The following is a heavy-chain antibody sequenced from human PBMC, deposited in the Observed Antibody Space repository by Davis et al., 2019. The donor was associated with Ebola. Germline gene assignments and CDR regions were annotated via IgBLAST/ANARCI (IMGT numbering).Heavy chain of an antibody. CDR1: GFTFNYYW. D-gene: IGHD3-3*02. Sequence: GGSLRLSCVASGFTFNYYWMSWVRQAPGKGLQWVANTKPDGSEKFYVDSVKGRFTISRDNTRNSLYLQMNSLRAEDTAVYYCARGYSHLGSEAWGQGTLVTVSS. J-gene: IGHJ5*02. V-gene: IGHV3-7*01. CDR2: TKPDGSEK. CDR3: ARGYSHLGSEA.